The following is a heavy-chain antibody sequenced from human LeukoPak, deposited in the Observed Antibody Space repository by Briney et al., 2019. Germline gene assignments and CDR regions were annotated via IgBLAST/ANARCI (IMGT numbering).Heavy chain of an antibody. D-gene: IGHD3-3*01. CDR2: IYSGGST. V-gene: IGHV3-53*01. Sequence: GGSLRLSCAASGFTVSSNYMSWVRQAPGKGLEWVSVIYSGGSTYYADSVKGRFTISRDNSKNTLYLQMNSLRAEDTAVYYCARDLTIFGVDYYYYYGMDVWGQGTTVTVSS. J-gene: IGHJ6*02. CDR1: GFTVSSNY. CDR3: ARDLTIFGVDYYYYYGMDV.